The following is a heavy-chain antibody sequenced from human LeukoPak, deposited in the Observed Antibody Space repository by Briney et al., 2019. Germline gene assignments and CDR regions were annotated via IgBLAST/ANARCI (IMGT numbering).Heavy chain of an antibody. CDR1: GGSFSGYY. CDR2: INHSGST. J-gene: IGHJ6*02. V-gene: IGHV4-34*01. CDR3: ARMRQQPVYGMDV. Sequence: NPSETLSLTCAVYGGSFSGYYWSWIRQPPGKGLEWIGEINHSGSTNYSPSLKGRVTISVDTSKNQFSLKLSSVTAADTAVYYCARMRQQPVYGMDVWGQGTTVTVSS. D-gene: IGHD6-13*01.